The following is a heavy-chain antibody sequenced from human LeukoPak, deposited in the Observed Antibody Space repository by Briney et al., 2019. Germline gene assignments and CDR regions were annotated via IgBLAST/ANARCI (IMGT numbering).Heavy chain of an antibody. J-gene: IGHJ6*03. CDR2: IYTSGST. Sequence: SENLSLTCTVSGGSISSYYWSWIRQPAGKGLEWIGRIYTSGSTNYNPSLKSRVTMSVDTSKNQFSLKLSSVTAADTAVYYCATSGYCSSTSCRNNYYYYMDVWGKGTTVTVSS. CDR1: GGSISSYY. D-gene: IGHD2-2*01. CDR3: ATSGYCSSTSCRNNYYYYMDV. V-gene: IGHV4-4*07.